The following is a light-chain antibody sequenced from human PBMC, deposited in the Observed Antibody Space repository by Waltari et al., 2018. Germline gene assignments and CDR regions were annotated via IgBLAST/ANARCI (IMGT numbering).Light chain of an antibody. CDR1: QGFSNY. Sequence: DIQMTQSPSSLSASVGDRVTITCRASQGFSNYLAWYQQKPGKVPTLLIYGTSTLQSGVPSRFSGSGSGTDFTLTISSLQPEDVATYYCQKYNSAPWTFGQGTKVEVK. J-gene: IGKJ1*01. CDR3: QKYNSAPWT. V-gene: IGKV1-27*01. CDR2: GTS.